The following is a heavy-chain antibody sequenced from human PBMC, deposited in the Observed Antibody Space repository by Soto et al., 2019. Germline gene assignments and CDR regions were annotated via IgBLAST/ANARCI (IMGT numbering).Heavy chain of an antibody. V-gene: IGHV1-18*01. J-gene: IGHJ6*03. D-gene: IGHD3-10*01. Sequence: ASVKVSCKASGYTFTSYGISWVRQAPGQGLEWMGWISAYNGNTIYAQKLQGRVTMTTDTSTSTAYMELRSLSSDDAAVYFCARSLWFGELLPSPRVDNLTPRDYYMDVWGRGTTVAVSS. CDR1: GYTFTSYG. CDR3: ARSLWFGELLPSPRVDNLTPRDYYMDV. CDR2: ISAYNGNT.